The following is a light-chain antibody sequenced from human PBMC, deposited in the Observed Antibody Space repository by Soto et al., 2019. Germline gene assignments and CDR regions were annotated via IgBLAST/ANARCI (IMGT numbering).Light chain of an antibody. V-gene: IGKV2-28*01. Sequence: DLVMTQSPLSLPVTPGEPASISCRSSQTLLHSNGYNYLDWYLQKPGQSPQLLIYLGSNRASGVPDRFSGSGSGTDFTLKISRVGAEDVGVYYCMQALLTPRTFGQGTKVEIK. J-gene: IGKJ1*01. CDR1: QTLLHSNGYNY. CDR3: MQALLTPRT. CDR2: LGS.